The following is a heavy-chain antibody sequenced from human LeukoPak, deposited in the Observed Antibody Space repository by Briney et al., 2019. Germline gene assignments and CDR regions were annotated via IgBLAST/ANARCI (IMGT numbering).Heavy chain of an antibody. CDR3: ARVSYYDSSGYYFLSYIDY. D-gene: IGHD3-22*01. CDR1: GFTVSSNY. CDR2: IYSGGST. J-gene: IGHJ4*02. Sequence: GGSLRLSCAASGFTVSSNYMSWVRQAPGKGLEWVSVIYSGGSTYYADSVRGRFTISRDNSKNTLYLQMNSLGAEDTAVYYCARVSYYDSSGYYFLSYIDYWGQGTLVTVSS. V-gene: IGHV3-53*01.